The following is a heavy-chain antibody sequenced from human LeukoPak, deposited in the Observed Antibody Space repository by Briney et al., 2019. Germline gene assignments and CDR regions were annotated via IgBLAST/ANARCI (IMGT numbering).Heavy chain of an antibody. CDR1: GGSFSGYY. V-gene: IGHV4-34*01. CDR2: INHSGST. CDR3: ARLIRQLVPYYYYYMDV. Sequence: PSETLSLTCAVYGGSFSGYYWSWLRQPPGKGLEWIGEINHSGSTNYNPSLKSRVTISVDTSKNQFSLKLSSVTAADTAVYYCARLIRQLVPYYYYYMDVWGKGTTVTVSS. J-gene: IGHJ6*03. D-gene: IGHD6-6*01.